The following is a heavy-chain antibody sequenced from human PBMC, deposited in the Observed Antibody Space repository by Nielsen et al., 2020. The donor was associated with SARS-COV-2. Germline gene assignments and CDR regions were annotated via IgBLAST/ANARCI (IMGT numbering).Heavy chain of an antibody. CDR2: ISWNSGSI. CDR3: ASDYGDYVNYYYYYGMDV. Sequence: SLKISCAASGFTFDDYAMHWVRQAPGKGLEWVSGISWNSGSIGYVDSVKGRFTISRDNAKNSLYLQMNSLRDEDTAVYYCASDYGDYVNYYYYYGMDVWGQGTTVTVSS. D-gene: IGHD4-17*01. J-gene: IGHJ6*02. CDR1: GFTFDDYA. V-gene: IGHV3-9*01.